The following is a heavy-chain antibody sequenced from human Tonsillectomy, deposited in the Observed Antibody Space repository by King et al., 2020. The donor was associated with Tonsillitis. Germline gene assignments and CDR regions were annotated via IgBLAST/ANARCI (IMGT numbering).Heavy chain of an antibody. CDR2: IYTSGST. V-gene: IGHV4-4*07. D-gene: IGHD6-6*01. CDR3: ERNVPARLGLDWFDP. J-gene: IGHJ5*02. CDR1: GDSISSYY. Sequence: QLQESGPGLVKPSETLSLTCTVSGDSISSYYWSWIRQPAGKGLEWIGLIYTSGSTNYNPSLKSRVTMSVDTSKNQFSLNLSSVTDADTAGYYCERNVPARLGLDWFDPWGQGTLVTVSS.